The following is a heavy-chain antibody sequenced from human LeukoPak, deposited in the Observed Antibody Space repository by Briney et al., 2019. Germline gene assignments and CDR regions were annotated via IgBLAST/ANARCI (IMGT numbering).Heavy chain of an antibody. J-gene: IGHJ4*02. CDR1: GGSFSGYY. CDR2: INHSGST. CDR3: ARAWGYSYGYDY. Sequence: ETSETLSLTRAVYGGSFSGYYWSWIRQPPGKGLEWIGEINHSGSTNYNPSLKSRVTISVDTSKNQFSLKLSSVTAADTAVYYCARAWGYSYGYDYWGQGTLVTVSS. D-gene: IGHD5-18*01. V-gene: IGHV4-34*01.